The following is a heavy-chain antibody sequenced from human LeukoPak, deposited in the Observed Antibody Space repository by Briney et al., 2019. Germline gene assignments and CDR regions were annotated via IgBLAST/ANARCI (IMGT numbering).Heavy chain of an antibody. D-gene: IGHD5-12*01. V-gene: IGHV4-59*01. J-gene: IGHJ4*02. CDR3: AGEGGYSGYLDY. CDR2: ISYSGIT. CDR1: GDSISSYY. Sequence: SETLSLTCTVSGDSISSYYWTWIRQPPGKGLEWIAYISYSGITNYNPSLKNRVTISLDTSKNQFSLRLSSVTTADTAVYYCAGEGGYSGYLDYWGQGTLVTVSS.